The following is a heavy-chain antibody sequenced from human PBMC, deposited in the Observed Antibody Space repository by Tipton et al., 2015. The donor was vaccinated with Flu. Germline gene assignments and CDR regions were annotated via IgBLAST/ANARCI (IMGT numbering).Heavy chain of an antibody. D-gene: IGHD1-1*01. CDR1: GDYISGDYF. CDR3: ARGNDYPNAYLDF. V-gene: IGHV4-38-2*01. Sequence: TLSLTCAVSGDYISGDYFWDWIRQPPGKGLEWIATIHRSRSTKYNPSLKSRVTLSVDTSKNQFSLKVISVTAADTAMYYCARGNDYPNAYLDFWGRGNLVTVSS. J-gene: IGHJ4*02. CDR2: IHRSRST.